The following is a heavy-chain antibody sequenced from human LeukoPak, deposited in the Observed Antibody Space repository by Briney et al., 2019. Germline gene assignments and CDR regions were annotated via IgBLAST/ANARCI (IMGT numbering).Heavy chain of an antibody. Sequence: AASVKVSCKASGYTFTSYYMHWVRQAPGQGLEWMGIINPSGGSTSYAQKFQGRVTLTRDTSTSTVYMELSSLRSEDTAVYYCARDQTYGDYGGIPDSWGQGALVTVSS. V-gene: IGHV1-46*01. J-gene: IGHJ4*02. CDR3: ARDQTYGDYGGIPDS. D-gene: IGHD4-17*01. CDR2: INPSGGST. CDR1: GYTFTSYY.